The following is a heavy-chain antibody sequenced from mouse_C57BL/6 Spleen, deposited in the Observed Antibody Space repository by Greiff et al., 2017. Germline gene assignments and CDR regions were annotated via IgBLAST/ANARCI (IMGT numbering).Heavy chain of an antibody. J-gene: IGHJ2*01. CDR1: GYTFTSYW. CDR2: IDPSDSET. CDR3: ARPHYCGSSYYFDY. D-gene: IGHD1-1*01. V-gene: IGHV1-52*01. Sequence: VQLQQPGAELVRPGSSVKLSCKASGYTFTSYWMHWVKQRPIQGLEWIGNIDPSDSETPYNQKFKDKATLTVDKSSSTAYMQLSSLTSEDSTVYYCARPHYCGSSYYFDYWGQGTTLTVSS.